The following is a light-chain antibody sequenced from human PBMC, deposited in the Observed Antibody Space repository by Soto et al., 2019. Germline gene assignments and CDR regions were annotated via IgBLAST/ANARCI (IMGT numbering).Light chain of an antibody. Sequence: QSALTQPASVSGSPGQSITISCTGTSSDVGGYKYVSWYQQHPDKAPKLIIFEVSNRPSGISSRFSGSQSGNTASLTISGLQAEDEGDYYCSSYTSSSTSVIFGRGAKLTVL. CDR2: EVS. V-gene: IGLV2-14*01. CDR1: SSDVGGYKY. CDR3: SSYTSSSTSVI. J-gene: IGLJ2*01.